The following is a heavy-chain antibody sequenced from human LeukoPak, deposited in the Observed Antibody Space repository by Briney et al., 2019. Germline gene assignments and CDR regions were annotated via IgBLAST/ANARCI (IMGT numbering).Heavy chain of an antibody. V-gene: IGHV3-23*01. CDR1: GITFSNSA. CDR3: AKEAYCGGDCSRWFDP. J-gene: IGHJ5*02. D-gene: IGHD2-21*02. CDR2: ISGRGGRT. Sequence: GESLKISCAASGITFSNSAMSWVRQAPGRGLEWVSAISGRGGRTYYADSVKGRFTVSRDNSKNTLYLQMDSLRADDTAVYYCAKEAYCGGDCSRWFDPWGQGTLVTVSS.